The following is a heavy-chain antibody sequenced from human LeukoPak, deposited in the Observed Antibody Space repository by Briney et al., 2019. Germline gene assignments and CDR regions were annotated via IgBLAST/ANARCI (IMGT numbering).Heavy chain of an antibody. Sequence: ASVKVSCKASGYTFTGYYIHWVRQAPGQGLEWMGWINPNSGGTHYAQKFQGRVTMTRDTSINTAYMELYRLRSDDTAVYYCARIFSSGGYYYYYMDVWGKGTTVTVSS. CDR1: GYTFTGYY. CDR3: ARIFSSGGYYYYYMDV. J-gene: IGHJ6*03. V-gene: IGHV1-2*02. D-gene: IGHD6-19*01. CDR2: INPNSGGT.